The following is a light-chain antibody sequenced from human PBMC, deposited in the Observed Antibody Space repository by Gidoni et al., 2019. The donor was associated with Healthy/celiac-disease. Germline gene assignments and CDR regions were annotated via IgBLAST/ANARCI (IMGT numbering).Light chain of an antibody. Sequence: EIVMTQSPATLSVSPGERATLSCRASQSVSSNLAWYQQNPGQAPRLLIYGASTRATGIPARFSGSGSGTEFTLTISSQQSEDFAVYYCQQYNNWPPLTFGGGTKVEIK. CDR2: GAS. J-gene: IGKJ4*01. CDR3: QQYNNWPPLT. CDR1: QSVSSN. V-gene: IGKV3-15*01.